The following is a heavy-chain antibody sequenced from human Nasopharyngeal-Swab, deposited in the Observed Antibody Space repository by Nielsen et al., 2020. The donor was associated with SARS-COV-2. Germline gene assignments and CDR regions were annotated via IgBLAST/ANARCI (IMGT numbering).Heavy chain of an antibody. Sequence: ASVKVSCKASGYTFTSYAMNWVRQAPGQGLEGMGWINTNTGNPTYAQGFTGRFVFSLDTSVSTAYLQISSLKAEDTAVYYCARAPSYSSSWYLPYYGMDVWGQGTTVTVSS. CDR2: INTNTGNP. V-gene: IGHV7-4-1*02. J-gene: IGHJ6*02. D-gene: IGHD6-13*01. CDR1: GYTFTSYA. CDR3: ARAPSYSSSWYLPYYGMDV.